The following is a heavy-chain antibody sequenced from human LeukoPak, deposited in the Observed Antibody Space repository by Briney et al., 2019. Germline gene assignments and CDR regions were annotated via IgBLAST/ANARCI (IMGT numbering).Heavy chain of an antibody. Sequence: GGSLRLSCAASGFALSSYAMSWVRQAPGKGLEWVSAISGSGGSTYYADSVKGRFTISRDNSKNTLYLQMNSLRAEDTAVYYCAKDPSPGEVVVAATRNWFDPWGQGTLVTVSS. CDR1: GFALSSYA. V-gene: IGHV3-23*01. J-gene: IGHJ5*02. CDR2: ISGSGGST. CDR3: AKDPSPGEVVVAATRNWFDP. D-gene: IGHD2-15*01.